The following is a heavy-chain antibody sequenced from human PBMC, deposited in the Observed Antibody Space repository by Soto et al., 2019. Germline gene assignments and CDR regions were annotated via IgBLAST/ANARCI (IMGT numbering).Heavy chain of an antibody. CDR3: AGRCDGTNCLAHFDY. CDR2: IIPIFGTP. Sequence: SEKVTCKASGGTFNNYVINWVRQAPGQGLEWMAGIIPIFGTPNYAQKFQGRVTITADKSTSTAYMELNSLRSEDTAVYYCAGRCDGTNCLAHFDYWGQGTLVTVSS. CDR1: GGTFNNYV. V-gene: IGHV1-69*06. D-gene: IGHD2-2*01. J-gene: IGHJ4*02.